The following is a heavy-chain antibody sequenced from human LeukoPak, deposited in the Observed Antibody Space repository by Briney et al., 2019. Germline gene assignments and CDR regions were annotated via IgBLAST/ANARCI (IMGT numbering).Heavy chain of an antibody. Sequence: SETLSLTCTVSGASISSYYYNWIRQTAGRGLEWIGRLYISGSTDYNPSLKSRVTISVDTSNNQFSLNLNSVTAADSAVYFCARDLSGSLYFDYWGQGVLVTVAS. J-gene: IGHJ4*02. D-gene: IGHD3-10*01. CDR3: ARDLSGSLYFDY. V-gene: IGHV4-4*07. CDR2: LYISGST. CDR1: GASISSYY.